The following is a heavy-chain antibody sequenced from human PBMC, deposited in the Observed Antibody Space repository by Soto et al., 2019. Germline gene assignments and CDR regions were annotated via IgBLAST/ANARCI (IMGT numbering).Heavy chain of an antibody. J-gene: IGHJ4*02. V-gene: IGHV3-23*01. D-gene: IGHD3-3*01. CDR2: ISEGGGSI. Sequence: PGGSLRLSYAGSGFRFRDYAMGWVRQAPGRGLEWVSFISEGGGSIYYADSVKGRFTISRDNSKSTLYLEVSSPRAEDTAVYFCARTSEFWDRYSPFDSWGQGTLVTVSS. CDR1: GFRFRDYA. CDR3: ARTSEFWDRYSPFDS.